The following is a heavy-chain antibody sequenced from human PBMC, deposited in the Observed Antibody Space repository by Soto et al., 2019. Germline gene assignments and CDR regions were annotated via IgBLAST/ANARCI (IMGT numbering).Heavy chain of an antibody. CDR1: GGSFSGYY. CDR3: ARGPIPSAAGIKWFDP. V-gene: IGHV4-34*01. D-gene: IGHD6-13*01. Sequence: KPSETLSLTCAVYGGSFSGYYWSWIRQPPGKGLEWIGEINHSGSTNYNPSLKSRVTISVDTSKNQFSLKLSSVTAADTAVYYCARGPIPSAAGIKWFDPWGQGTLVTVSS. CDR2: INHSGST. J-gene: IGHJ5*02.